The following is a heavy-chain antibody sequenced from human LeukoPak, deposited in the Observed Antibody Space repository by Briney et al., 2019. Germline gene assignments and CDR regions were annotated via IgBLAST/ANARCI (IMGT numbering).Heavy chain of an antibody. CDR3: ARDRRGRGIAVAGMGY. Sequence: GGSLRLSCAASASTFSSYSMNWVRQAPGKGLEWVSYISSSSSYIYYADSVKGRFTISRDNAKNSLYLQVNSLRAEDTAIYYCARDRRGRGIAVAGMGYWGQGTLVTVSS. V-gene: IGHV3-21*05. J-gene: IGHJ4*02. CDR2: ISSSSSYI. D-gene: IGHD6-19*01. CDR1: ASTFSSYS.